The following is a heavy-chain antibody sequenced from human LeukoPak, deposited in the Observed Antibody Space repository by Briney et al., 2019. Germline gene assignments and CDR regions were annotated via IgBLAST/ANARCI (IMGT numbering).Heavy chain of an antibody. CDR3: AKDAIVVVVAATPGGCYFDY. D-gene: IGHD2-15*01. V-gene: IGHV3-23*01. J-gene: IGHJ4*02. CDR2: ISGSGGST. CDR1: GFTFSSYA. Sequence: PGGSLRLSCAASGFTFSSYAMSWVRQAPGKGLEWVSAISGSGGSTYYADSVKGRFTISRDNSKNTLYLQMNSLRAEDTAVYYCAKDAIVVVVAATPGGCYFDYWGQGTLVTVPS.